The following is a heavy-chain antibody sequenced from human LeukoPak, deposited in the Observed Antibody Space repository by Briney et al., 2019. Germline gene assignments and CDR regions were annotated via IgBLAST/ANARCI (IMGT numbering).Heavy chain of an antibody. CDR1: GFTFDDYA. Sequence: GRSLRLSCAASGFTFDDYAMHWVRQAPGKGLEWVSGISWNSGSIGYADSVKGRFTISRDNAKNSLYLQMNSLRAEDMALYYCAKIGDYYDSSGYYTGAFDIWGQGTMVTVSS. J-gene: IGHJ3*02. CDR3: AKIGDYYDSSGYYTGAFDI. V-gene: IGHV3-9*03. CDR2: ISWNSGSI. D-gene: IGHD3-22*01.